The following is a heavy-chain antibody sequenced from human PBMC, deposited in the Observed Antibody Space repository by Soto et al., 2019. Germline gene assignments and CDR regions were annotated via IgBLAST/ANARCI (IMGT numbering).Heavy chain of an antibody. CDR1: GFTFSSYG. V-gene: IGHV3-33*01. D-gene: IGHD6-13*01. Sequence: QVQLVESGGGVVQPGRSLRLSCAASGFTFSSYGMHWVRQAPGKGLEWVAVIWYDGSNKYYADSVKGRFTISRDNSKNTLYLQMNSLRAEDTAVYYCARDAFSGGSSWYEGLVDYWGQGTLVTVSS. J-gene: IGHJ4*02. CDR3: ARDAFSGGSSWYEGLVDY. CDR2: IWYDGSNK.